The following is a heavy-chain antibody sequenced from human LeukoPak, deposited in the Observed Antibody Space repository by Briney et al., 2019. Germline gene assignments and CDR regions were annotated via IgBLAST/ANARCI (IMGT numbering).Heavy chain of an antibody. D-gene: IGHD2-2*01. CDR1: GFTFSSYW. CDR2: ISYDGSNK. J-gene: IGHJ4*02. CDR3: AIDYCSSTSCYGGPFDY. V-gene: IGHV3-30*03. Sequence: PGGSLRLSCAASGFTFSSYWMHWVRQAPGKGLEWVAVISYDGSNKYYADSVKGRFTISRDNSKNTLYLQMNSLRAEDTAVYYCAIDYCSSTSCYGGPFDYWGQGTLVTVSS.